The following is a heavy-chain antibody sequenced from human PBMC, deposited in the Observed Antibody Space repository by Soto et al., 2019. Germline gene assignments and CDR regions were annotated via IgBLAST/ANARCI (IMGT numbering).Heavy chain of an antibody. V-gene: IGHV4-39*01. Sequence: PSETLSLTCTVSGGSISSSIYYWGWIRQPPGKGLEWIGSIYYSGSTYYNPSLKSRVTISVDTSKNQFSLKLSSVTAADTAVYCCVSSTGGKWGQGTLVTVS. D-gene: IGHD3-16*01. CDR2: IYYSGST. CDR3: VSSTGGK. J-gene: IGHJ4*02. CDR1: GGSISSSIYY.